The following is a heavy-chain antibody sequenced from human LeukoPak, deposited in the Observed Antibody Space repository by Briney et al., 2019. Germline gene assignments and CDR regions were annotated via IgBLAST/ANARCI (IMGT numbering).Heavy chain of an antibody. J-gene: IGHJ3*02. CDR1: GFTVSSNN. V-gene: IGHV3-53*01. CDR3: AKDRYDASSPLGAFDI. Sequence: PGGSLRLSCAASGFTVSSNNMNWVRQAPGKGLEWVSVIYSGGSRKYADSVKGRFTISRDNSKNTLYLQMNSLTGEDTAVYYCAKDRYDASSPLGAFDIWGQGTMVTVS. D-gene: IGHD3-22*01. CDR2: IYSGGSR.